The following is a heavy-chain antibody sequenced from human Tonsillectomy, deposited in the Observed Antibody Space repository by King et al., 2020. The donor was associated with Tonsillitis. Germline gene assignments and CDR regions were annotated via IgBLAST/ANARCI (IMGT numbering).Heavy chain of an antibody. D-gene: IGHD1-26*01. CDR2: MNLNSGNT. J-gene: IGHJ4*02. Sequence: VQLVQSGAEVKKPGASVKVSCKASGYTFTSYDVNWGRQATGQGLGWMVWMNLNSGNTCYAQKFQGRVTMHRNTSISTAYMELSSLRSEDTAVYYCARGQWGCCWPDYWGQGTLVTVSS. V-gene: IGHV1-8*01. CDR3: ARGQWGCCWPDY. CDR1: GYTFTSYD.